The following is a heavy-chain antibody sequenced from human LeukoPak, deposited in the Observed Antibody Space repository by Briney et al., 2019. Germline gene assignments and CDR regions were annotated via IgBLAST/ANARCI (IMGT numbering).Heavy chain of an antibody. CDR1: GYTFTSYG. CDR2: ISGYNGNT. CDR3: ARDDYDSSVPSYFQH. Sequence: ASVKVSCKASGYTFTSYGIRWVRQAPGQGLEWMGWISGYNGNTNYAQKLQGRVTMTTDTSTSTAYMELRSLRSDDTAVYYCARDDYDSSVPSYFQHWGQGTLVTVSS. V-gene: IGHV1-18*01. J-gene: IGHJ1*01. D-gene: IGHD3-22*01.